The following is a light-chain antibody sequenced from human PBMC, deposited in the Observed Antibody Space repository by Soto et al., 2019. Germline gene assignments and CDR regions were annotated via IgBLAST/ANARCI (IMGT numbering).Light chain of an antibody. CDR3: SSYTDSTTLTYV. CDR1: SSDVGGYTY. V-gene: IGLV2-14*01. CDR2: DVS. Sequence: SVLTQPASVSGSPGQSITISCTGTSSDVGGYTYVSWFQQHPGKAPKLMIYDVSSRPSGVSNRFSGSKSGNTASLTISGLQADDEADYYCSSYTDSTTLTYVFGTGTKVTV. J-gene: IGLJ1*01.